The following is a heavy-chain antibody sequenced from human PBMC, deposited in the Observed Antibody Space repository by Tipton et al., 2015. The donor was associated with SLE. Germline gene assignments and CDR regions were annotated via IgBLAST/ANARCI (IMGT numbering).Heavy chain of an antibody. J-gene: IGHJ4*02. CDR3: AKDYGATLDY. CDR1: GFTFSSYA. D-gene: IGHD1-26*01. V-gene: IGHV3-30*04. CDR2: ISYDGSNK. Sequence: RSLRLSCAASGFTFSSYAMHWVRQAPGKGLEWVAVISYDGSNKYYADSVKGRFTISRDNSKNTLYLQMNSLRAEDTAVYYCAKDYGATLDYWGQGTLVTVSS.